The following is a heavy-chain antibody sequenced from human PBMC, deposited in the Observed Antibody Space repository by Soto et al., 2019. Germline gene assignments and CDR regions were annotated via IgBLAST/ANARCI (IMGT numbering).Heavy chain of an antibody. Sequence: GASVKVSCKASGYTFTSYGISWVRQAPGQGLEWMGWISAYNGNTNYAQKLQSRVTMTTDTSTSTAYMELRSLRSDDTAVYYCAREDSSGYKGGCRYWGQGTLVTVSS. CDR2: ISAYNGNT. V-gene: IGHV1-18*01. D-gene: IGHD3-22*01. CDR1: GYTFTSYG. J-gene: IGHJ4*02. CDR3: AREDSSGYKGGCRY.